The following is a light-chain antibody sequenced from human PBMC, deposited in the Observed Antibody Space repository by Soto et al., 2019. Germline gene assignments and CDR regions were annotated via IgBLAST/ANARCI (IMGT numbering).Light chain of an antibody. CDR3: GSYASATLI. V-gene: IGLV2-14*01. CDR1: RSDIGAYDY. J-gene: IGLJ2*01. CDR2: EVT. Sequence: QSALTQPASVSGSPGQSITISCTGTRSDIGAYDYVSWFQQYPGKAPTLLIYEVTFRPSGVSSRFSGSKSGNTASLTISGLQTEDEADYYCGSYASATLIFGGGTKVTVL.